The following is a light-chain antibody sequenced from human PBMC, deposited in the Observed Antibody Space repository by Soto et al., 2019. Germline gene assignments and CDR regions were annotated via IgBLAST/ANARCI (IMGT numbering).Light chain of an antibody. CDR3: SSYTSSSTLVV. Sequence: QSALNQPASVSGSPGQSITISCTGTSSDVGGYNYVSWYQQHPGKAPKLMIYEVSNRPSGVSNRFSGSKSGNTASLTISGLLAEDEADYYCSSYTSSSTLVVFGGGTKLTVL. V-gene: IGLV2-14*01. CDR1: SSDVGGYNY. J-gene: IGLJ2*01. CDR2: EVS.